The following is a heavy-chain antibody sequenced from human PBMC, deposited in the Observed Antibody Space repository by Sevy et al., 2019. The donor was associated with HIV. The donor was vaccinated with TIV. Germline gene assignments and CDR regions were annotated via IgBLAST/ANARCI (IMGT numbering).Heavy chain of an antibody. D-gene: IGHD5-18*01. V-gene: IGHV3-11*01. CDR2: ISSRGSTI. CDR1: EFTFSDYY. CDR3: ARVRYTYGSYYFDY. Sequence: GGSLILSCAASEFTFSDYYISWIRQAPGKGLEWVTYISSRGSTIYYADSVKGRFTISRDNAKNSLYLQMNSLRAEDTAVYYCARVRYTYGSYYFDYWGHGTLVTVSS. J-gene: IGHJ4*01.